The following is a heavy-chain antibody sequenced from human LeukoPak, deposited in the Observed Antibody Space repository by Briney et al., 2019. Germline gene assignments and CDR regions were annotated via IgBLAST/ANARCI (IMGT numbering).Heavy chain of an antibody. Sequence: GASVKVSCKASGYTFTGYYMHWVRQAPGQGLEWMGWINPNSGGTNYAQKFQGRVTMTRDTSISTAYMELSRLRSGDTAVYYCARDPIVVVSGDGEETNWFDPWGQGTLVTVSS. CDR1: GYTFTGYY. CDR3: ARDPIVVVSGDGEETNWFDP. J-gene: IGHJ5*02. CDR2: INPNSGGT. V-gene: IGHV1-2*02. D-gene: IGHD2-2*01.